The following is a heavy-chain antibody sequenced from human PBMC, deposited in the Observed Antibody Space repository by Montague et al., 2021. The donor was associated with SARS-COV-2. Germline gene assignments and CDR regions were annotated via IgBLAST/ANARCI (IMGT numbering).Heavy chain of an antibody. CDR1: GDSVASNSAA. CDR3: AREGEWELQGPRHSSFYFAMDV. D-gene: IGHD1-26*01. CDR2: TYYRSKWYN. J-gene: IGHJ6*02. Sequence: YAISGDSVASNSAAWIWIRQSPSRGLEWLAMTYYRSKWYNEYAVSVKSRINIIPDTSKNHLSLQVNSVTPEDTAVYYYAREGEWELQGPRHSSFYFAMDVWGQGTSVTVSS. V-gene: IGHV6-1*01.